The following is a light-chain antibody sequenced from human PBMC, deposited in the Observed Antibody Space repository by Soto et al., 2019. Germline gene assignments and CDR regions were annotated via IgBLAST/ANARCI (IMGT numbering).Light chain of an antibody. CDR3: HQRNK. Sequence: EIVMTQSPATLSVSPGERATLSCRASENVNSNVAWWYQQKPGQTPRLLIFGAYTRATGFPARVSGSGSGTDFTLTISSLEPEDFGVYFCHQRNKFGQGTRLEI. J-gene: IGKJ5*01. V-gene: IGKV3-15*01. CDR1: ENVNSN. CDR2: GAY.